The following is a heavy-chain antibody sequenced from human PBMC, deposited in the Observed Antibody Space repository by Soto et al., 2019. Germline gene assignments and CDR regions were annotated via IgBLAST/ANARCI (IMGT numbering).Heavy chain of an antibody. CDR2: IIPVLSIV. J-gene: IGHJ6*02. Sequence: QVQVVQSGAEVKKPGSSVKVSCKAYGGNPSNSAISWVRQAPGQGLEWVGGIIPVLSIVKYEQNFQGRVTITADESTNTAYMEMGSLRSEDSAVYYCASGRITVVGSRAYYSVDVWGQGTTVTVSS. V-gene: IGHV1-69*01. CDR3: ASGRITVVGSRAYYSVDV. D-gene: IGHD6-19*01. CDR1: GGNPSNSA.